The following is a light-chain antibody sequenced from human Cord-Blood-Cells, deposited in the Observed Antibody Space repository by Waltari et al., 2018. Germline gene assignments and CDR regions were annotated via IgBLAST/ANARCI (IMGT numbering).Light chain of an antibody. V-gene: IGKV4-1*01. CDR1: QSVLYSSNNKNY. J-gene: IGKJ4*01. CDR3: QQYYSTPFT. Sequence: DIVMTQSPDSLAVSLGERATINCKSSQSVLYSSNNKNYLAWYQQKPGQPPKLPIYWASTLESGVPDRFSGSGSGTDFTLTISSLQAEDVAVYYCQQYYSTPFTFGGGTKVEIK. CDR2: WAS.